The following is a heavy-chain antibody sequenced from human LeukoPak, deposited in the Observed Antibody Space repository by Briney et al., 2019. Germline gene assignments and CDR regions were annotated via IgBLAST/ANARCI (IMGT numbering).Heavy chain of an antibody. Sequence: PSQTLSLTCTVSGGSISSVSYYWSWIRQPAGTGLEWIGRIYTSGTTHYNPSLKSRVTMSVDTSKNQFSLKLSSVTAADTAVYYCARLSTVTTSFDYWGQGTLVTVSS. CDR1: GGSISSVSYY. J-gene: IGHJ4*02. CDR2: IYTSGTT. D-gene: IGHD4-17*01. CDR3: ARLSTVTTSFDY. V-gene: IGHV4-61*02.